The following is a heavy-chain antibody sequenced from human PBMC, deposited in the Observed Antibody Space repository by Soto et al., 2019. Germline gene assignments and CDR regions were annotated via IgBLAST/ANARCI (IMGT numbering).Heavy chain of an antibody. CDR2: ISAYTDDP. CDR3: ARVIPGAEASFDP. Sequence: ASVKVSCKASGNTFTNFGVTWVRQAPGQGLEWMGWISAYTDDPNYAQKLQGRVTMTIDTSTSTAYLDLRSLTSDDTAVYYCARVIPGAEASFDPCGQLTLVTVCS. D-gene: IGHD2-2*01. J-gene: IGHJ5*02. CDR1: GNTFTNFG. V-gene: IGHV1-18*01.